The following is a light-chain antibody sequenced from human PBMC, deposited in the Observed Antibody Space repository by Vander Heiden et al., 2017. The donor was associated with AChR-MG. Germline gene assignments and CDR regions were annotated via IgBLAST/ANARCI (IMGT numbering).Light chain of an antibody. CDR1: QSVSSY. CDR2: AAS. J-gene: IGKJ4*01. V-gene: IGKV3-11*01. CDR3: QQRYSSVT. Sequence: EIVLTQSPATLSLSPGERATLSCRASQSVSSYLDWYQHKPGQAPRLLIYAASYRATGIPARFSGSGSGTDFTLTISSLEPEDFAVYYWQQRYSSVTFGGGTKVEIK.